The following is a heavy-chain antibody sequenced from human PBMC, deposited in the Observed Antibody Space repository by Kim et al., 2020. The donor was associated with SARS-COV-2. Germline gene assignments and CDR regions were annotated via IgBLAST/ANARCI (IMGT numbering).Heavy chain of an antibody. V-gene: IGHV4-59*13. Sequence: SETLSLTCTVSGGSLGRDLWTWIRQPPGKGLEWIGHIYYTGSTDYSPSLRSRVTLSVDTSKNQFSLNLSFVTAADTAVYFCARNNGDYTGNRFYSDGMAV. CDR1: GGSLGRDL. CDR2: IYYTGST. D-gene: IGHD4-17*01. J-gene: IGHJ6*01. CDR3: ARNNGDYTGNRFYSDGMAV.